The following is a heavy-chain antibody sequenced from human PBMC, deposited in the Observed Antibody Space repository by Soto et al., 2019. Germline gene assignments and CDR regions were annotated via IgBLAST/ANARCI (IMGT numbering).Heavy chain of an antibody. CDR2: MNPKSGIT. CDR1: GYSFSSND. Sequence: ASVKVSCKASGYSFSSNDINWVRQATGQGLEWMGWMNPKSGITGYAQKFQGRVTMTRNTSITTAYMEPSSLTSEDTAVYYCARSENYYFYSMDVWGKGTTVTVSS. V-gene: IGHV1-8*01. CDR3: ARSENYYFYSMDV. J-gene: IGHJ6*03.